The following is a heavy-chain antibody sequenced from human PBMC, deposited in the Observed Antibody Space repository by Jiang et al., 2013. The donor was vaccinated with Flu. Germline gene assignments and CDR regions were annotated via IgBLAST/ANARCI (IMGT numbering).Heavy chain of an antibody. D-gene: IGHD3-10*01. CDR1: GFTVDDSN. J-gene: IGHJ4*02. CDR2: LTWDGTT. V-gene: IGHV3-43*01. Sequence: VQLVESGGVVVQPGGSLRVSCEASGFTVDDSNMHWVRQAPGKGLEWVSLLTWDGTTYYADSLKGRFTISRDNSKNSLYLQMNSLRTEDTALYFCATDSGAYYFDHWGQGTLVTVSS. CDR3: ATDSGAYYFDH.